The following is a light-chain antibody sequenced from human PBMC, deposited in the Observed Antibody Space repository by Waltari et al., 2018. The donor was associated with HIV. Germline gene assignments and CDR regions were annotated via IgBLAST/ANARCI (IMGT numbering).Light chain of an antibody. CDR1: SSDVGGYNS. J-gene: IGLJ2*01. Sequence: QSALTQPRSVSGSPGQSVTISCTGTSSDVGGYNSVSWYQQLPGKAPKLMIYGLTERPSGVPDRFSGSKSGNTASLTISGLQAEDEADYYCCSFAGSYTWLFGGGTKLTVL. CDR3: CSFAGSYTWL. V-gene: IGLV2-11*01. CDR2: GLT.